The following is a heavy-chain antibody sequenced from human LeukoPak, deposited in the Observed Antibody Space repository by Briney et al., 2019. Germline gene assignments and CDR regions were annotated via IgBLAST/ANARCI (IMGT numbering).Heavy chain of an antibody. CDR3: ATTSTTGYFDY. V-gene: IGHV4-4*07. CDR1: GGSISSYY. D-gene: IGHD1-1*01. Sequence: SETLSLTCTVSGGSISSYYWSWIRQPAGKGLEWIGRICTSGITNYNPSLKSRVTMSVDTSKNQFSLKLRYVTAADTAMYYCATTSTTGYFDYWGQGILVTVSS. CDR2: ICTSGIT. J-gene: IGHJ4*02.